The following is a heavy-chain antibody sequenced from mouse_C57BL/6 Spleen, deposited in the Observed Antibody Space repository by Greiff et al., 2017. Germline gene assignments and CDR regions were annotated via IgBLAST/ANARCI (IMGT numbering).Heavy chain of an antibody. CDR2: IYPGDGDT. D-gene: IGHD1-1*01. CDR3: ARGLLYYGSSYGAMDY. CDR1: GYAFSSYW. J-gene: IGHJ4*01. V-gene: IGHV1-80*01. Sequence: QVQLQQSGAELVKPGASVKISCKASGYAFSSYWMNWVKQRPGKGLEWIGQIYPGDGDTNYNGKFKGKATLTSDKSSSTAYMQLSSLTSEDSAVYFGARGLLYYGSSYGAMDYWGQGTSVTVSS.